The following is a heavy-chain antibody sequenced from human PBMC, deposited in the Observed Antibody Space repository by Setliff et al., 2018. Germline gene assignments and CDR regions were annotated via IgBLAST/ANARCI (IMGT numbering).Heavy chain of an antibody. CDR2: IYYSVTA. Sequence: SETLSLTCTVSGGSISSSSYQWGWVRQTPGKGLEWIGSIYYSVTAYYNPSLKSRVTIYVYTSTHQFSLQVTSVTATDTAVYYCARHEVVWGYYGSVTYRHFDYWGQGILVTVSS. J-gene: IGHJ4*02. CDR3: ARHEVVWGYYGSVTYRHFDY. D-gene: IGHD3-10*01. V-gene: IGHV4-39*01. CDR1: GGSISSSSYQ.